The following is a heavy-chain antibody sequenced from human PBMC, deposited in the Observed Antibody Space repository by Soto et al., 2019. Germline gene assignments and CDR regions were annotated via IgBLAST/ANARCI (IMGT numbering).Heavy chain of an antibody. Sequence: QVQLVQSGAEVKKPGASVKVSCKASGYTFTGYYMHWVRQAPGQGLEWMGWINPNSGGTNYAQKFQGWVTMTRDTSISTAYRELSRLRSDDTAVYYCARSIVVVPAAIPGWFDPWGQGILVAVSS. CDR3: ARSIVVVPAAIPGWFDP. CDR2: INPNSGGT. CDR1: GYTFTGYY. J-gene: IGHJ5*02. V-gene: IGHV1-2*04. D-gene: IGHD2-2*02.